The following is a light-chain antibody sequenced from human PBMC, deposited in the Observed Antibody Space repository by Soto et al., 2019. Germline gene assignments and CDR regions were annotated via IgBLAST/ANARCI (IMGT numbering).Light chain of an antibody. CDR3: QQYKNWPPIS. CDR2: RTS. Sequence: EIVMTQSPATLSVSPGERATLSCRASQSISSNLAWYQQKPGQAPRLLMFRTSSRATGFPARFSGSGSGTEFNLTITGLQSEDFAVYYCQQYKNWPPISFGQGTRLEIK. J-gene: IGKJ5*01. V-gene: IGKV3-15*01. CDR1: QSISSN.